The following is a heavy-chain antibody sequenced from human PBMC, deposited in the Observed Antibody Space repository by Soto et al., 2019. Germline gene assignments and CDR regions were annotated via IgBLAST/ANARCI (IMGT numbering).Heavy chain of an antibody. J-gene: IGHJ6*02. Sequence: PSETLSLTCAVYGGSFSGYYWSWIRQHPGKGLEWIGYIYYSGSTYYNPSLKSRVTISVDTSKNQFSLKLSSVTAADTAVYYCAREPARHVMDVWGQGTTVTVSS. CDR3: AREPARHVMDV. CDR2: IYYSGST. V-gene: IGHV4-31*11. D-gene: IGHD6-25*01. CDR1: GGSFSGYY.